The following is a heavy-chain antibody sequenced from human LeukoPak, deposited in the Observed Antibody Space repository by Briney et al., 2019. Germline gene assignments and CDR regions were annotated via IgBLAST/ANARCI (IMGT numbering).Heavy chain of an antibody. CDR1: GFTFSSYW. J-gene: IGHJ4*02. CDR2: INSDGSST. D-gene: IGHD3-10*01. CDR3: ARDDAVMVRGVMLDY. V-gene: IGHV3-74*01. Sequence: GGSLRLSCAASGFTFSSYWMHWVRHAPGKGLVWVSRINSDGSSTSYADSVKGRFTISRDNAKNTLYLQMNSLRAEDTAVYYCARDDAVMVRGVMLDYWGQGTLVTVSS.